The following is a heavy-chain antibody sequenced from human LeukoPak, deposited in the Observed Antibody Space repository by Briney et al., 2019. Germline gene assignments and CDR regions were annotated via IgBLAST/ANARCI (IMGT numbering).Heavy chain of an antibody. D-gene: IGHD3-10*01. V-gene: IGHV4-59*08. CDR3: ARHVGSSGSGSYLTYFDY. CDR2: IYYSGST. J-gene: IGHJ4*02. CDR1: GGSISSYY. Sequence: PSETLSLTCTVSGGSISSYYWSWIRQPPGKGLEWIGHIYYSGSTHYNPSLKSRVTISVDTSKNQFSLKLSSVTAADTAVYYCARHVGSSGSGSYLTYFDYWGQGTLVTVSS.